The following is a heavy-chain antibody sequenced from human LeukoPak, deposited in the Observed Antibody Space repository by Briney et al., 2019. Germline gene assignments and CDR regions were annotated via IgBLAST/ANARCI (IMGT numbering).Heavy chain of an antibody. V-gene: IGHV1-69*04. CDR1: GGTFSSYA. CDR3: ARDAPKSRDGYNYHY. D-gene: IGHD5-24*01. CDR2: IIPILGIA. Sequence: SVKVSCKASGGTFSSYAISWVRQAPGQGLEWMGRIIPILGIANYAQKFQGRVTITADKSTSTAYMELSSLRSEDTAVYYCARDAPKSRDGYNYHYWGQGTLVTVSS. J-gene: IGHJ4*02.